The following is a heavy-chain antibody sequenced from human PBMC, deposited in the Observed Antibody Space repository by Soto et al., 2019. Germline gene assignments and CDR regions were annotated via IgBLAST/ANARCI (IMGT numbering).Heavy chain of an antibody. V-gene: IGHV2-5*02. CDR3: VHYGDRSFDY. Sequence: QITLKESGPTLVKPTQTLTLTSTFSGFSLSTSGVCVGWIRKPPGKALEWLALIYWDDDKRYSPSLKTRLTITKDTTKKQVVLTMTHMDRVDTAQYYCVHYGDRSFDYWGQGPLVTVSS. J-gene: IGHJ4*02. D-gene: IGHD4-17*01. CDR2: IYWDDDK. CDR1: GFSLSTSGVC.